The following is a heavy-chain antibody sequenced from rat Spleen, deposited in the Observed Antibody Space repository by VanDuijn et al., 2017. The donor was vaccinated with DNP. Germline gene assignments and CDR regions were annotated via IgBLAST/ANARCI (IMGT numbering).Heavy chain of an antibody. J-gene: IGHJ2*01. CDR2: INNRGRT. V-gene: IGHV3-3*01. CDR1: GFSIASSFR. CDR3: ARMHYGCDN. D-gene: IGHD1-11*01. Sequence: EVQLQESGPGLVKPSQSHSLTCSVTGFSIASSFRWNWIRKFPGNKLEWMGYINNRGRTHYNPSLKSRISITRDTSKNQFFLQVNSATTEDTATYYCARMHYGCDNWGQGVMVTVSS.